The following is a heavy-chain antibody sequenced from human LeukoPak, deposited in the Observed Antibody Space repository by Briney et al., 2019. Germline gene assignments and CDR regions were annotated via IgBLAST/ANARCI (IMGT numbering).Heavy chain of an antibody. CDR3: ATRRYYYGSGSSPPFDY. Sequence: ASVKASCKVSGYTLTELSMHWVRQAPGKGLEWMGGFDPEDGETIYAQKFQGRVTMTEDTSTDTAYMELSSLRSEDTAVYYCATRRYYYGSGSSPPFDYWGQGTLVTVSS. D-gene: IGHD3-10*01. CDR1: GYTLTELS. V-gene: IGHV1-24*01. J-gene: IGHJ4*02. CDR2: FDPEDGET.